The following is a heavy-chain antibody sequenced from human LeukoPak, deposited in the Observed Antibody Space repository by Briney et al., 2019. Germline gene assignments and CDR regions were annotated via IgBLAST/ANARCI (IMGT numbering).Heavy chain of an antibody. Sequence: GESLTLSCAASGFSFSSYAIHWVRQPPGKGLEYVSAISGGGGSTHYVDSVKGRFTISRDKSKNTVYLQMGSQRAEDTSVYDCASSRDFDYWGQGTLVTVSS. CDR3: ASSRDFDY. V-gene: IGHV3-64*02. CDR2: ISGGGGST. J-gene: IGHJ4*02. CDR1: GFSFSSYA.